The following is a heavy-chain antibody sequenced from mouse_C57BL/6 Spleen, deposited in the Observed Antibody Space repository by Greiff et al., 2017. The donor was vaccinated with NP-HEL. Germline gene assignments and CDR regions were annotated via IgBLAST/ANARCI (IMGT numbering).Heavy chain of an antibody. D-gene: IGHD1-1*01. CDR3: ARIYYYGSSYVDDY. CDR1: GYTFTSYG. J-gene: IGHJ2*01. V-gene: IGHV1-81*01. Sequence: QVQLQQSGAELARPGASVKLSCKASGYTFTSYGISWVKQRTGQGLEWIGEIYPRSGNTYYNEKFKGKATLTADKSSSTAYMELRSLTSEDSAVYFCARIYYYGSSYVDDYWGQGTTLTVSS. CDR2: IYPRSGNT.